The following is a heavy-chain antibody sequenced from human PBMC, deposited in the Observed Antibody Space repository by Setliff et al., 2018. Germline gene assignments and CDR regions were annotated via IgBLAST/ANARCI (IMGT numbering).Heavy chain of an antibody. J-gene: IGHJ4*02. Sequence: SETLSLTCTVSGGSISTYYWNWIRQSTGKGLEWIAYIYYSGITNYNPSLKSRVTISVDTSKNQFSLKLSAVTAADTAVYYCVREGGIGDSGDYWGQGTLVTFSS. V-gene: IGHV4-59*12. CDR2: IYYSGIT. CDR3: VREGGIGDSGDY. CDR1: GGSISTYY. D-gene: IGHD4-17*01.